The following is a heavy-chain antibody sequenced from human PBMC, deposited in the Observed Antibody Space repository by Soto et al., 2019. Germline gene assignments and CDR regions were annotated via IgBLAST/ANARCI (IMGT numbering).Heavy chain of an antibody. CDR1: GFTFSSYA. CDR3: ARDLSVRITMIVVVTSFDY. J-gene: IGHJ4*02. V-gene: IGHV3-30-3*01. D-gene: IGHD3-22*01. Sequence: GGSLRLSCAASGFTFSSYAMHWVRQAPGKGLEWVAVISYDGSNKYYADSVKGRFTISRDNSKNTLYLQMNSLRAEDTAVYYCARDLSVRITMIVVVTSFDYWGQGTLVTVS. CDR2: ISYDGSNK.